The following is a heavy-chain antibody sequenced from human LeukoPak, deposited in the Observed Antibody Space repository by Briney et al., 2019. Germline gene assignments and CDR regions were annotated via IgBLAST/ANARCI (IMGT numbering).Heavy chain of an antibody. CDR3: AKGCKAGRPLDY. V-gene: IGHV3-33*06. CDR1: GFTFSSYG. J-gene: IGHJ4*02. CDR2: IWYDGSNK. Sequence: GGSLRLSCAASGFTFSSYGMHWVRQAPGKGLEWVAVIWYDGSNKYYADSVKGRFTISRDNSKNTLYLQMNSLRAEDTAVYYWAKGCKAGRPLDYWGQGTLVTVSS. D-gene: IGHD6-13*01.